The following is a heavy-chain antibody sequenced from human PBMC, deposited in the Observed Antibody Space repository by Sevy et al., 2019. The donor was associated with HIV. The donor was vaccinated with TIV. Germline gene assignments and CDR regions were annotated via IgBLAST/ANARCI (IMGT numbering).Heavy chain of an antibody. D-gene: IGHD3-3*01. CDR3: AKAPYYDFWSHNYNNWFDP. Sequence: GGSLRLSCVASGFRFSAFSMAWVRQAAGEGLEWVSGINGGGGGTYYRNSVKGRFTVSRDNSKNTVYLQMNSLRADDTAVYYCAKAPYYDFWSHNYNNWFDPWGQGTLVTVSS. CDR2: INGGGGGT. CDR1: GFRFSAFS. J-gene: IGHJ5*02. V-gene: IGHV3-23*01.